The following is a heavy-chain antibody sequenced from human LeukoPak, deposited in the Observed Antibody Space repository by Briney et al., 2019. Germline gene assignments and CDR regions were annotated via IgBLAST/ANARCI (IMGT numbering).Heavy chain of an antibody. CDR3: AKLKNYGVDY. CDR2: ISSSSSYI. J-gene: IGHJ4*02. D-gene: IGHD4/OR15-4a*01. CDR1: GFTFSSYS. Sequence: PGGSLRLSCAASGFTFSSYSMNWVRQAPGKGLEWVSFISSSSSYIYYADSVKGRFTISRDNAKNSLYLQMNSLRAEDTAVYYCAKLKNYGVDYWGQGTLVTVSS. V-gene: IGHV3-21*06.